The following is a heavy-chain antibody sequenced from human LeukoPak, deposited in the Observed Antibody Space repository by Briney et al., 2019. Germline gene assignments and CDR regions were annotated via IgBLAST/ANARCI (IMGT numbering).Heavy chain of an antibody. CDR3: VRARAGGLDY. V-gene: IGHV3-30*04. J-gene: IGHJ4*02. CDR1: GFTFRHYA. D-gene: IGHD3-16*01. CDR2: LSFEGAHK. Sequence: GGSLRLSCAASGFTFRHYAVHWVRQAPGRGLGWVAVLSFEGAHKYYAESVKGRFTISRDNSNNTLFLQMDSLRIEDTALYYCVRARAGGLDYWGQGTLVTVPS.